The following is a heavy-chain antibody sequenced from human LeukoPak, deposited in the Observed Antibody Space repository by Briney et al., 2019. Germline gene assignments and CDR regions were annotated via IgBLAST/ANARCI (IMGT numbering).Heavy chain of an antibody. Sequence: SGPTLLKPTQTLTLTCTFSGFSLSTSGVGVGWIRQPPGKALEWLALIYWNDDKRYSPSLKSRLTITQDTSKNQVVLTMTNMDPVDTATYYCAHSTYYYDSSGQGGVDYWGQGTLVTVSS. CDR2: IYWNDDK. V-gene: IGHV2-5*01. D-gene: IGHD3-22*01. CDR1: GFSLSTSGVG. J-gene: IGHJ4*02. CDR3: AHSTYYYDSSGQGGVDY.